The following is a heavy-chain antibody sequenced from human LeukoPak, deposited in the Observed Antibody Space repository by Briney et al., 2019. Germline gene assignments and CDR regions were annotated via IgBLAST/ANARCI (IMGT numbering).Heavy chain of an antibody. CDR2: IRSKAYGGTT. CDR1: GFTFGDYA. J-gene: IGHJ4*01. V-gene: IGHV3-49*03. D-gene: IGHD1-26*01. CDR3: TWGGLRGGSFSDDY. Sequence: GGSLRLSCTASGFTFGDYAMSWFRQAPGKGLEWVGFIRSKAYGGTTEYAASVKGRFTISRDDSKSIAYLQMNSPKTEDTAVYYFTWGGLRGGSFSDDYLGQGTLVTGSS.